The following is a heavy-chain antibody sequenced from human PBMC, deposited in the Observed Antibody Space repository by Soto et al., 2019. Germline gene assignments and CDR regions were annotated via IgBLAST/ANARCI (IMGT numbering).Heavy chain of an antibody. D-gene: IGHD2-2*01. CDR2: IWYDGSNK. J-gene: IGHJ6*02. CDR3: ARDGCSSTSCPYYGMDV. Sequence: QVQLVESGGGVVQPGRSLRLSCAASGFTFSSYGMHWVRQAPGKGLEWVAVIWYDGSNKYYADSVKGRLTISRDNSKNTLYLQMNSLRAEDTAVYYCARDGCSSTSCPYYGMDVWGQGTTVTVSS. V-gene: IGHV3-33*01. CDR1: GFTFSSYG.